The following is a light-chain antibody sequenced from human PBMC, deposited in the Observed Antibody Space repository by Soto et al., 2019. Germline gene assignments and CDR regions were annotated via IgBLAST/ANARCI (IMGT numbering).Light chain of an antibody. CDR1: SGHSSYA. CDR2: INSDGSH. V-gene: IGLV4-69*01. CDR3: QTWGTGIRV. J-gene: IGLJ1*01. Sequence: QPVLTQSPSASASLGASVKFICTLSSGHSSYAIAWHQQQPEKGPRYLMKINSDGSHSEGDGIPDRFSGSSSGAERYLTISSLQSEDEADYYCQTWGTGIRVFGTGTKVTVL.